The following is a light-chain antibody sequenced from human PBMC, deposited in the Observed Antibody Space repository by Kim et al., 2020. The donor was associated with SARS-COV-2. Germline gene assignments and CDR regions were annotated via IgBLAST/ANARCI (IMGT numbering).Light chain of an antibody. V-gene: IGLV3-1*01. CDR2: QDS. CDR1: KLGDKY. Sequence: VHPTTNARITCSGGKLGDKYACWYQQKPGQSPVLVIYQDSKRPSGIPERFSGSNSGNTATLTISGTQAMDEADYYCQAWDSSTVVFGGGTKLTVL. CDR3: QAWDSSTVV. J-gene: IGLJ2*01.